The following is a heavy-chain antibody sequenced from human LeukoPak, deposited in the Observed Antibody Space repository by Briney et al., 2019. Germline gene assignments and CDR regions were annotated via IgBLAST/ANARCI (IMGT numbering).Heavy chain of an antibody. V-gene: IGHV5-51*01. Sequence: GASRQISGAASGSIFTSYWSGCVRPLPGKGLECIGIIYRGDSDTRYSASFQGHVTISADKSISTAYLQWSSLKASDTAMYYCASCIAAAGTVFSYFDYWGQGTLVTVSS. D-gene: IGHD6-13*01. J-gene: IGHJ4*02. CDR2: IYRGDSDT. CDR3: ASCIAAAGTVFSYFDY. CDR1: GSIFTSYW.